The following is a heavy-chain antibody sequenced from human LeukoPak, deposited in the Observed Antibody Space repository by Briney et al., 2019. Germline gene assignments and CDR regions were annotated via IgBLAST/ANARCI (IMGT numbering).Heavy chain of an antibody. CDR1: GGSISSSSYY. CDR3: ARKLGRLNPLGRVYMDV. V-gene: IGHV4-39*07. J-gene: IGHJ6*03. CDR2: IYYSGST. D-gene: IGHD3-16*01. Sequence: PSETLSPTCTVSGGSISSSSYYWGWIRQPPGKGLEWIGSIYYSGSTYYNPSLKSRVTISVDTSKNQFSLKLSSVTAADTAVYYCARKLGRLNPLGRVYMDVWGKGTTVTVSS.